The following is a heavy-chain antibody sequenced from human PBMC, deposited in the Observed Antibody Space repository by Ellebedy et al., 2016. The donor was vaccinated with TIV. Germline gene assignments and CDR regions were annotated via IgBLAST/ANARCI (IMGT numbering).Heavy chain of an antibody. CDR2: ISPDGSET. Sequence: PGGSLRLSCAASGFSLTRNWMSWVRQAPGKGLEWVAHISPDGSETFYVDSVKGRFTISRDNAKNAVYLQMNSLRAEDTALYYCATLDYYGRGRRAFDIWGQGTMATVSS. J-gene: IGHJ3*02. CDR1: GFSLTRNW. V-gene: IGHV3-7*01. CDR3: ATLDYYGRGRRAFDI. D-gene: IGHD3-10*01.